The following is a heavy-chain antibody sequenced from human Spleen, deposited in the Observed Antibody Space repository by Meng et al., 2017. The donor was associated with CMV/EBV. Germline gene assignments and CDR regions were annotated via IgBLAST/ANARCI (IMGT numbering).Heavy chain of an antibody. D-gene: IGHD6-13*01. CDR2: TKSKTDGGTT. J-gene: IGHJ5*02. V-gene: IGHV3-15*01. Sequence: GGSLRLSCTTSGFTFGDYVMTWVRQAPGTGLEWVGRTKSKTDGGTTDYAAPVKGRFTISRDDSKNTLYLQMNSLKTEDTAVYYCTTEAYSSSWCWFDPWGQGTLVTVSS. CDR1: GFTFGDYV. CDR3: TTEAYSSSWCWFDP.